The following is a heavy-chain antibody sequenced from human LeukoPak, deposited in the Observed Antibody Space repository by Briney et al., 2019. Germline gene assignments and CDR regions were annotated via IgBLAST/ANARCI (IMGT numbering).Heavy chain of an antibody. D-gene: IGHD1-26*01. J-gene: IGHJ4*02. Sequence: GGSLRLSCAASGFTFSRYWMHWVRQSPVKGLEWVASIKQGGSEKHYVDSVKGRFTISRDNAQNSLYLQMNSLRAEDTAVYYCARGSSGSYFQFIDYWGQGTLVTVSS. CDR2: IKQGGSEK. CDR1: GFTFSRYW. CDR3: ARGSSGSYFQFIDY. V-gene: IGHV3-7*01.